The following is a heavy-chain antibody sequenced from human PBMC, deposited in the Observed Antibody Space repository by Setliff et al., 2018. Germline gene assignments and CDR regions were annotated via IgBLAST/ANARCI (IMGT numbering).Heavy chain of an antibody. Sequence: SVKVSCKASGGTFSSYAISWVRQAPGQGLEWMGGIIPIFGTANYAQEFQGRVTITADESTGTAYMELSSLRSEDTAVYYCARDSRGLVPAAIEGSYYYYGMDVWGQGTTVTVSS. V-gene: IGHV1-69*13. D-gene: IGHD2-2*02. CDR2: IIPIFGTA. CDR1: GGTFSSYA. CDR3: ARDSRGLVPAAIEGSYYYYGMDV. J-gene: IGHJ6*02.